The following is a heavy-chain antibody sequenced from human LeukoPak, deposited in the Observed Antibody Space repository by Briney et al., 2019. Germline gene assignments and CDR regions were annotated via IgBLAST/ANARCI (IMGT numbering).Heavy chain of an antibody. V-gene: IGHV4-34*01. Sequence: PGGSLRLSYAASGFTVRTNYVSWVRQAPGKGLEWIGEINHSGSTNYHPSLKSRVTISVDTSKNQFSLKLSSVTAADTAVYYCARLWTTVTVNWGQGTLVTVSS. D-gene: IGHD4-11*01. J-gene: IGHJ4*02. CDR2: INHSGST. CDR3: ARLWTTVTVN. CDR1: GFTVRTNY.